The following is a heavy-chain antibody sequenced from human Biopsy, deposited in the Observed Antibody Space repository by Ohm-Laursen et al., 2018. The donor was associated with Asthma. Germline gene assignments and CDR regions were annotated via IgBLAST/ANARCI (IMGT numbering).Heavy chain of an antibody. CDR1: GFSFSNFA. Sequence: SLRLSCTASGFSFSNFAILWVRQAPGKGLEWAGVISKDASTQDYADSVKGRFTMARDNSKNTLDLQMNSLREEDTAVYYCVRDGTDDAFDIWGQGTVVSVSS. V-gene: IGHV3-30*01. CDR3: VRDGTDDAFDI. CDR2: ISKDASTQ. D-gene: IGHD1-1*01. J-gene: IGHJ3*02.